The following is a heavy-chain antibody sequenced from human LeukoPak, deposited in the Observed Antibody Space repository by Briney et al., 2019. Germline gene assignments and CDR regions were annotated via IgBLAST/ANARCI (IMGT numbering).Heavy chain of an antibody. V-gene: IGHV1-2*04. Sequence: ASVKVSCKAPGYTFTGYYMHWVRQAPGQGLEWMGWINPNSGGTNYAEKFQGWVTMTRDTSISTAYMELSRLRSDDTAVYYCARDTGTSRDLDYWGQGTLVTVSS. CDR2: INPNSGGT. CDR1: GYTFTGYY. D-gene: IGHD1-1*01. CDR3: ARDTGTSRDLDY. J-gene: IGHJ4*02.